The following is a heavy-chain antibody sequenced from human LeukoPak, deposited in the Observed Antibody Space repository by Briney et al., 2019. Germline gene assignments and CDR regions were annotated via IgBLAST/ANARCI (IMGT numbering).Heavy chain of an antibody. J-gene: IGHJ6*03. Sequence: SVKVSCKASGGTFSSYAISWVRQAPGQGLEWMGGIIPIFGTANYAQKFQGRVTITADESTSTAYMELSSLRSEDTAVYYCARGKGIFGVVISYYYYYYMDVWGKGTTVTVPS. D-gene: IGHD3-3*01. CDR2: IIPIFGTA. V-gene: IGHV1-69*01. CDR1: GGTFSSYA. CDR3: ARGKGIFGVVISYYYYYYMDV.